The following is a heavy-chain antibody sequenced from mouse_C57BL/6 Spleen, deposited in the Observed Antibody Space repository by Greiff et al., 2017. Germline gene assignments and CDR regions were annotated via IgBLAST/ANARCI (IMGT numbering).Heavy chain of an antibody. V-gene: IGHV7-1*01. CDR3: AREAKGFDY. Sequence: EVKLMESGGGLVQSGRSLRLSCATSGFTFSDFYMEWVRQAPGKGLEWIAASRNKANDYTTEYSASVKGRFIVSRDTSQSILYLQMNALRAEDSAIYYCAREAKGFDYWGQGTTLTVSS. CDR2: SRNKANDYTT. CDR1: GFTFSDFY. J-gene: IGHJ2*01.